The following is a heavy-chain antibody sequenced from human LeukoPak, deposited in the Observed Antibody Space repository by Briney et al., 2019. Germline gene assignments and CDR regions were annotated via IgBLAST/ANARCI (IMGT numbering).Heavy chain of an antibody. CDR1: GYSFTNFW. Sequence: GESLKISCKGSGYSFTNFWIGWVRQMPGKGLEWMGIIYPGDSDTRYSPSFQGQVTTSADKSISTAYLQWSSLKASDTAMYYCARRTVLNYFDYWGQGTLVTVSS. J-gene: IGHJ4*02. CDR3: ARRTVLNYFDY. CDR2: IYPGDSDT. V-gene: IGHV5-51*01. D-gene: IGHD4-17*01.